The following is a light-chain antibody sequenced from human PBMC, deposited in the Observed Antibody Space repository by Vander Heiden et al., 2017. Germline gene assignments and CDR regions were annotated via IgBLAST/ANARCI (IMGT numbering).Light chain of an antibody. CDR3: CSYTRSSTLV. Sequence: QYALTQPASVSGSPGQSTTISCTGTSSDIGDHDHVSWYQQHPGKVPKVIIYEVSKRPSGVSNRFSGSKSGNTASLTISGLQAEDDADYYCCSYTRSSTLVFGTGTKVTAL. CDR1: SSDIGDHDH. V-gene: IGLV2-14*01. J-gene: IGLJ1*01. CDR2: EVS.